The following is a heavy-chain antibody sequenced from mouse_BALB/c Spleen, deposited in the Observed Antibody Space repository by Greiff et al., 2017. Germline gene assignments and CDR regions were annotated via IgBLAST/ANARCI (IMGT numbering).Heavy chain of an antibody. CDR1: GFNIKDTY. CDR3: ARGRLLWYFDV. V-gene: IGHV14-3*02. CDR2: IDPANGNT. J-gene: IGHJ1*01. Sequence: VQLQQSGAELVKPGASVKLSCTASGFNIKDTYMHWVQQRPEQGLEWIGRIDPANGNTKYDPKFQGKATITADTSSNTAYLQLSSLTSEDTAVYYCARGRLLWYFDVWGAGTTVTVSS.